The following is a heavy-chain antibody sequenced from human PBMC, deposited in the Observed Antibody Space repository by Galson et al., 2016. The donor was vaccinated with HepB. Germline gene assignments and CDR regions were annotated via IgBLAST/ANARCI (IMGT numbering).Heavy chain of an antibody. D-gene: IGHD1-26*01. J-gene: IGHJ4*02. CDR1: GFTFSTYA. V-gene: IGHV3-23*01. CDR3: ATRLRAPAN. Sequence: SLRLSCAASGFTFSTYAMSWVRQASGKGLEWVSGISGSSEAIYYADSVKSRFTISRDNSKNALYLQMNSLRAEDTAVYYCATRLRAPANWGQGAQVTVSS. CDR2: ISGSSEAI.